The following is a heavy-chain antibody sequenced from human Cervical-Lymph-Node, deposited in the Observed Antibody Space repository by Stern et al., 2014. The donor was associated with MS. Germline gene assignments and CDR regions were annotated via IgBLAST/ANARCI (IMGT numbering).Heavy chain of an antibody. D-gene: IGHD2-15*01. CDR2: IYYSGTT. CDR1: GDTITTGGYY. V-gene: IGHV4-31*03. CDR3: AWGRPGTTRTYVGGFDC. J-gene: IGHJ4*02. Sequence: VQLEESGPGLVKPSETLSLTCSVSGDTITTGGYYWSWIRQHPGKGLEWIGYIYYSGTTYSNPSLESRVTVSVDTSKNQFSLRLTSVTAADTAIYYCAWGRPGTTRTYVGGFDCWGQGTLVTVSS.